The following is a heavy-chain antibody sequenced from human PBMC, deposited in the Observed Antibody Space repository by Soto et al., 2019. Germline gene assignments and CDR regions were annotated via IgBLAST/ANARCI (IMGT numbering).Heavy chain of an antibody. J-gene: IGHJ4*02. CDR2: IYYSGRT. D-gene: IGHD3-9*01. V-gene: IGHV4-31*03. CDR3: ARVPVYDILTGYPAGGSDY. Sequence: SETLSLTCTVSGGSISSGDYYWSWIRQHPGKGLEWIGYIYYSGRTYYNPSLKSRVTISVDTSKNQFSLKLSSVTAADTAVYYCARVPVYDILTGYPAGGSDYWGQGTLVTVSS. CDR1: GGSISSGDYY.